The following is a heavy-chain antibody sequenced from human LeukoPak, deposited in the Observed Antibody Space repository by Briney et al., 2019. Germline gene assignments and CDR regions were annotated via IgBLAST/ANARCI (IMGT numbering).Heavy chain of an antibody. V-gene: IGHV3-23*01. CDR3: ARSPSVYSSSWPRTFDY. D-gene: IGHD6-13*01. CDR1: GFTFSSYA. CDR2: ISGSGNRT. Sequence: GGSLRLSCAASGFTFSSYAMSWVRQAPGKGLEWVSSISGSGNRTYYADSVKGRFTISRDNSKNTLCLQMNSLRAEDTAVYYCARSPSVYSSSWPRTFDYWGQGTLVTVSS. J-gene: IGHJ4*02.